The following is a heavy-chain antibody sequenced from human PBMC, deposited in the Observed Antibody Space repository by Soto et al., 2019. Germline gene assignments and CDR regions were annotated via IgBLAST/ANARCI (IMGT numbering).Heavy chain of an antibody. CDR2: ISHDGSNK. Sequence: QVRLVESGGGVLQPGRSLRLSCAASGFTFRSYAMHWVRQAPGQGLEWVAVISHDGSNKYYADSVEGRFTISRDTSKNPLYLQMNSLRAEDTAVYHWARGEIDGYNYGYFQYCGQGTLVTVSS. V-gene: IGHV3-30*04. D-gene: IGHD5-12*01. J-gene: IGHJ1*01. CDR3: ARGEIDGYNYGYFQY. CDR1: GFTFRSYA.